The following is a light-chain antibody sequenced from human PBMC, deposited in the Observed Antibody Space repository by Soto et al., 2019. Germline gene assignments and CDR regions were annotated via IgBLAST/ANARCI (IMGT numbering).Light chain of an antibody. CDR3: QQYGSSPFT. Sequence: IVLRQYPGTVSLSPGERATLSCRASQSVSSSYLAWYQQKPGQAPRLLIYGASSRATGIPDRFSGSGSGTDFTLTISRLEPEDFAVYYCQQYGSSPFTFGPRTKVDI. V-gene: IGKV3-20*01. CDR2: GAS. CDR1: QSVSSSY. J-gene: IGKJ3*01.